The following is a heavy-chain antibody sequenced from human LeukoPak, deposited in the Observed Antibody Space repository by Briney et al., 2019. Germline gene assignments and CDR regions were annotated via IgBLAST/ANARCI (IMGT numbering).Heavy chain of an antibody. CDR1: GFTVSSNY. Sequence: GGSLRLSCAASGFTVSSNYMSWVRQAPGKGLEWVANIKQDGSEKYYVDSVKGRFTISRGNAKNSLYLQMNSLRAEDTAVYYCAREAGRQLEPFDYWGQGTLVTVSS. CDR3: AREAGRQLEPFDY. D-gene: IGHD1-1*01. J-gene: IGHJ4*02. V-gene: IGHV3-7*01. CDR2: IKQDGSEK.